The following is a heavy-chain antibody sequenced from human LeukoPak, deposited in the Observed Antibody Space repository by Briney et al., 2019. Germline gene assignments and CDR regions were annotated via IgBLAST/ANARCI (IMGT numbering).Heavy chain of an antibody. CDR1: GFRFRSFA. Sequence: RSLRLSCEASGFRFRSFAMNWVRQAPGMGLEWVAVIWYDGSNENYADSVKGRFSISRDNPKNTLYLQMNGLTAADTAVYYCAKDSSGGPGGGYFDHWGQGIPVTVSS. J-gene: IGHJ4*02. CDR3: AKDSSGGPGGGYFDH. CDR2: IWYDGSNE. D-gene: IGHD2-15*01. V-gene: IGHV3-33*06.